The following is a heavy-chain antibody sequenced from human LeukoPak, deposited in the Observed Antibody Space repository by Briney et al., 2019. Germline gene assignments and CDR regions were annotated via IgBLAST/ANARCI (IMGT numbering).Heavy chain of an antibody. CDR2: ISDIGGDT. CDR3: AKDPTYSGYGGLDV. V-gene: IGHV3-23*01. Sequence: PGGSLRLSCAASGFTFSNYAMSWVRQAPGKRLEWVSTISDIGGDTYYADSVKGRFTISRDSSKNTLYLQMNSLRAEDTAVYYCAKDPTYSGYGGLDVWGKGTTVTVSS. J-gene: IGHJ6*04. CDR1: GFTFSNYA. D-gene: IGHD5-12*01.